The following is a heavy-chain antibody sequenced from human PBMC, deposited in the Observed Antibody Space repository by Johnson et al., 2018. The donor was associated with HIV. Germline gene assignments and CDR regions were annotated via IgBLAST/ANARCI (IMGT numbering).Heavy chain of an antibody. Sequence: QVQLVESGGGLVKPGGSLRLSCAASGFTFDDYGMSWVHQAPGKGLEWVAVISYDGSNKYYADSVKGRFTISTDNSKNTLYLQMNRLRAEDTAVYYCARALCIAARPVGAFDIWGQGTMVTVSS. J-gene: IGHJ3*02. V-gene: IGHV3-30*03. CDR3: ARALCIAARPVGAFDI. CDR1: GFTFDDYG. D-gene: IGHD6-6*01. CDR2: ISYDGSNK.